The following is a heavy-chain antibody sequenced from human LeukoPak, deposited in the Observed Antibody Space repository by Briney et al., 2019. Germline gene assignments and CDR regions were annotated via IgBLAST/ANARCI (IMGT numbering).Heavy chain of an antibody. V-gene: IGHV4-39*07. CDR1: GGSISSSSYY. Sequence: SETLSLTCTVSGGSISSSSYYWGWIRQPPGKGLEWIGSIYYSGSTYYNPSLKSRVTISVDTSKNQFSLKLSSVTAADTAVYYWARYGNFYGDYILPGYWGQGTLVTVSS. J-gene: IGHJ4*02. D-gene: IGHD4-17*01. CDR3: ARYGNFYGDYILPGY. CDR2: IYYSGST.